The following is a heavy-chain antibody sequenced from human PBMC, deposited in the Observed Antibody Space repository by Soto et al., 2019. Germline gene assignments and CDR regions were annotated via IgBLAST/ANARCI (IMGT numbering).Heavy chain of an antibody. CDR3: ARDYESQWPPGAFDI. CDR2: ISSSSSTI. D-gene: IGHD6-19*01. V-gene: IGHV3-48*02. Sequence: GGSLRLSCAASGFTFSSYSMNWVRQAPGKGLEWVSYISSSSSTIYYADSVKGRFTISRDNAKNSLYLQMNSLRDEDTAVYYCARDYESQWPPGAFDIWGQGTMVTVSS. J-gene: IGHJ3*02. CDR1: GFTFSSYS.